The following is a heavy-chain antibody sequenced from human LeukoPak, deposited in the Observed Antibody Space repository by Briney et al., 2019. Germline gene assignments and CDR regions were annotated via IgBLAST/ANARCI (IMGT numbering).Heavy chain of an antibody. CDR1: GFTFSSYE. CDR3: ARDHYDSYYMDV. J-gene: IGHJ6*03. Sequence: GGSLRLSSAASGFTFSSYEMNWVRQAPGKGLEWVSYISSSGSTIYYADSGTGRFTISRDNAKNSLYLQMNSLRAEDTAVYYCARDHYDSYYMDVWGKGTTVTVSS. D-gene: IGHD3-16*01. V-gene: IGHV3-48*03. CDR2: ISSSGSTI.